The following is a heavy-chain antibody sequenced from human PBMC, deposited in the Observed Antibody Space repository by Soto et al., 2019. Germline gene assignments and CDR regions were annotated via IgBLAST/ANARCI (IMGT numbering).Heavy chain of an antibody. CDR2: IIPIFGTA. CDR3: ARGAKIVVVITGPYYYYGMDV. Sequence: ASVKVSCKASGGTFSSYAISWVRQAPGQGLEWMGGIIPIFGTANYAQKFQGRVTITADKSTSIAYMELSSLRSEDTAVYYCARGAKIVVVITGPYYYYGMDVWGQGTTVTVSS. CDR1: GGTFSSYA. V-gene: IGHV1-69*06. J-gene: IGHJ6*02. D-gene: IGHD3-22*01.